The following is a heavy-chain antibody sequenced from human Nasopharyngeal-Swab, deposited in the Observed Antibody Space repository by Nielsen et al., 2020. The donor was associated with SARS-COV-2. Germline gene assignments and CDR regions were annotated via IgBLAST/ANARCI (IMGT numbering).Heavy chain of an antibody. CDR2: ISYDGSNK. V-gene: IGHV3-30-3*01. Sequence: GESLKISCAASGFTFNSYALHWVRQAPGTGLEWVAVISYDGSNKYYADSVKGRFTISRDNSKNTLYLQMNSLRVEDTAVYYCAKGGSSWYWFDYWGQGTLFTVSS. CDR1: GFTFNSYA. J-gene: IGHJ4*02. D-gene: IGHD6-13*01. CDR3: AKGGSSWYWFDY.